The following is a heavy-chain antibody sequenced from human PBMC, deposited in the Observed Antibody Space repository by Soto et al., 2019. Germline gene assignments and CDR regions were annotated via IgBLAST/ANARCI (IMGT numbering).Heavy chain of an antibody. CDR3: ARDVSPGSSSLYLDAFDI. CDR1: GFTLSAYW. V-gene: IGHV3-7*05. CDR2: INRDGSKK. J-gene: IGHJ3*02. D-gene: IGHD6-13*01. Sequence: EVQLEESGGDLVQPGGSLRLSCAASGFTLSAYWMTWVRQAPGKGLEWVANINRDGSKKSYLDSVRGRFTISRDNVGNSRYLQMGSLRADDTALYYCARDVSPGSSSLYLDAFDIWGQGTMVTVSS.